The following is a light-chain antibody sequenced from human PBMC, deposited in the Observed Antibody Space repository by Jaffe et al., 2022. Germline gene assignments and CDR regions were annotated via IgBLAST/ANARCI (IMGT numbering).Light chain of an antibody. J-gene: IGKJ1*01. CDR1: QSISNY. V-gene: IGKV1-39*01. CDR2: GAS. Sequence: DIQMTQSPSSLSASVGDRVTITCRAGQSISNYLNWYQQKPGKAPKFLIYGASSLYSGVPSRFSGSGSGTDFTLTISSLQPEDFATYYCQQSYSVPGTFGQGTKVEI. CDR3: QQSYSVPGT.